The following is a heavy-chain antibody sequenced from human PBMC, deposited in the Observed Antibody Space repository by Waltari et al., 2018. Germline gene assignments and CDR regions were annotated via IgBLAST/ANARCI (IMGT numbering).Heavy chain of an antibody. D-gene: IGHD6-13*01. Sequence: QVQLVQSGAEVQKPGASVTVSCKASGYTFTASSMHWVRQAPGQGLEWMGFINPNSGGTHYAQKFQDRVTMTRDTSISTAYMELSRLRSDDTAVYYCARDRIGGAAAGTEYFQHWGQGTLITVSS. J-gene: IGHJ1*01. CDR1: GYTFTASS. CDR3: ARDRIGGAAAGTEYFQH. V-gene: IGHV1-2*02. CDR2: INPNSGGT.